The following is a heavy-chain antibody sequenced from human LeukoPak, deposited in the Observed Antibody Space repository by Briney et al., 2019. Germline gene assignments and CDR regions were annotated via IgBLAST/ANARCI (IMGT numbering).Heavy chain of an antibody. CDR1: GFTFSSYS. CDR3: ARVPPTSRAGYFFDY. CDR2: ISGSSTYI. Sequence: GGSLRLSCAASGFTFSSYSMNWVRQAPGKGLEWVSCISGSSTYIYYADSVKGRFTISRDNAKNSLYLQMNSLSAEDTAVYYCARVPPTSRAGYFFDYWGQGTLVTVSS. J-gene: IGHJ4*02. V-gene: IGHV3-21*01.